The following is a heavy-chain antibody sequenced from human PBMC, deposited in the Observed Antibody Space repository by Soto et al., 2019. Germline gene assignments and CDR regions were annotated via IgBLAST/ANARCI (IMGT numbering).Heavy chain of an antibody. D-gene: IGHD2-15*01. CDR2: IWYDGSKK. CDR1: GFTFSSYG. Sequence: QVQLVESGGGVVQPGRSLRLSCAASGFTFSSYGMYWVRQAPGKGLEWVAVIWYDGSKKYYADSVKGRFTISRDNSKNTLYLQMNSLRAEDTAVYYCASEYCSGGRCYYYGMDVWGQGTTVTVSS. J-gene: IGHJ6*02. CDR3: ASEYCSGGRCYYYGMDV. V-gene: IGHV3-33*01.